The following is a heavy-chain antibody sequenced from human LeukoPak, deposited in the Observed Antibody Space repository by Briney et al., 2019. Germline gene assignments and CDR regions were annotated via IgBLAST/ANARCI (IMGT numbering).Heavy chain of an antibody. V-gene: IGHV3-23*01. CDR1: GFTFDDYG. J-gene: IGHJ4*02. D-gene: IGHD3-10*01. CDR3: AKAVRSMVTGGGYFDS. Sequence: GGSLRLSCAASGFTFDDYGMSWVRQAPGKGLEWVSSLSGGGDSRYYADSVMGRFTISRDNSKNTLYLQMNSLRAEDTAVYYCAKAVRSMVTGGGYFDSWGQGTLVTVSS. CDR2: LSGGGDSR.